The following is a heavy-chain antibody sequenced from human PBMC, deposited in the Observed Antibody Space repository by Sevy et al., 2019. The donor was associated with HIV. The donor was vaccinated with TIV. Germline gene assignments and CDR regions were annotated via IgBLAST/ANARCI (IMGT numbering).Heavy chain of an antibody. J-gene: IGHJ6*02. D-gene: IGHD3-22*01. V-gene: IGHV3-48*03. CDR1: GFSFSSYE. Sequence: GGSLRLSCAASGFSFSSYEMNWVRQAPGKGLEWFSHISSSGTTIYYADSVKGRFTVSRDNAKNSLYLQMNSLRGEDTSVYYCARDLPGDSRMDVWGQGTTVTVSS. CDR3: ARDLPGDSRMDV. CDR2: ISSSGTTI.